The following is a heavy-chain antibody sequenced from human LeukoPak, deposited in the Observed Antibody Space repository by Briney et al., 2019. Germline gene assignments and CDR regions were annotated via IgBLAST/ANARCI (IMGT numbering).Heavy chain of an antibody. V-gene: IGHV3-48*01. CDR2: ISSSSSTV. CDR3: AREEAGGDYDYYYYGMDV. Sequence: GGSLRLSCAASGFTISSYSMNWVRQAPGKGLEWVSYISSSSSTVYYVDSVKGRFTISRDNAKNSLYLQMNSLRAEDTAVYYCAREEAGGDYDYYYYGMDVWGQGTTVTVSS. J-gene: IGHJ6*02. D-gene: IGHD3-16*01. CDR1: GFTISSYS.